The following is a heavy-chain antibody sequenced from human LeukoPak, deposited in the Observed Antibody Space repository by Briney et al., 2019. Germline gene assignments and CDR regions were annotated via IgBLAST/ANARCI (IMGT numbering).Heavy chain of an antibody. D-gene: IGHD6-6*01. Sequence: GRSLRLSCAASGFTFSSYAMHWVRQAPGKGLEWVAVISYDGSNKYYADSVKGRFTISRDNSKNTLYLQMNSLRAEDTAVYYCAREGGSIAARPFWFDPWGQGTLVTVSS. J-gene: IGHJ5*02. V-gene: IGHV3-30*01. CDR3: AREGGSIAARPFWFDP. CDR2: ISYDGSNK. CDR1: GFTFSSYA.